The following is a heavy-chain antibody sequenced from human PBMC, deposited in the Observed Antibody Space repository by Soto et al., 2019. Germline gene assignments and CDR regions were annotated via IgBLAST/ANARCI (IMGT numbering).Heavy chain of an antibody. CDR2: IYYSGST. D-gene: IGHD1-20*01. V-gene: IGHV4-31*03. Sequence: QVQLQESGPGLVKPSQTLPLTCTVSGGSISSGGYYWSWIRQHPGKGLEWIGYIYYSGSTYYNPSLKSRVTISIDTSKNQFSLKLSSVTAADTAVYYCARDGGNWHDFDYWGQGTLVTVSS. CDR1: GGSISSGGYY. J-gene: IGHJ4*02. CDR3: ARDGGNWHDFDY.